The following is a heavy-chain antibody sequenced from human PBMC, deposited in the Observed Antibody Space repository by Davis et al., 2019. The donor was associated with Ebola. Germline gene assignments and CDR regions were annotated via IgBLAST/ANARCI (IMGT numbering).Heavy chain of an antibody. V-gene: IGHV3-74*01. CDR1: EFTFSRYW. CDR2: ISSDEGIT. Sequence: PGGSLRLSCAASEFTFSRYWMHWVRQAPGKGLVYVSRISSDEGITSYADSVKGRFTISRDNAKSTLYLQMNSLTAEDTAVYYCVRTTYGAPEYWGQGTLVTVSS. J-gene: IGHJ4*02. CDR3: VRTTYGAPEY. D-gene: IGHD4-17*01.